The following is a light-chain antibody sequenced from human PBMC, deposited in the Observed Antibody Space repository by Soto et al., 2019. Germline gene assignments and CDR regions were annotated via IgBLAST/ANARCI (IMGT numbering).Light chain of an antibody. J-gene: IGKJ3*01. CDR3: MQALQTPLFT. V-gene: IGKV2-28*01. CDR1: QRLMHSNGYNY. Sequence: EIVMTHSPLSLPVNPGEPASISCRSSQRLMHSNGYNYLDWYLQKPGHSPQLLIYLGSNRSSGVPDRFSVRGSVTDFTLKISRVEAEDVGVYYCMQALQTPLFTFGPGTKVDIK. CDR2: LGS.